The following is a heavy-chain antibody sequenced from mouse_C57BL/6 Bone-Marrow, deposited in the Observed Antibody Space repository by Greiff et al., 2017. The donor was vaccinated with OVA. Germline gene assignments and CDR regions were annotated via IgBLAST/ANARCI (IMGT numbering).Heavy chain of an antibody. CDR2: IDPSDSYT. V-gene: IGHV1-50*01. CDR1: GYTFTSYW. Sequence: VQLQQPGAELVKPGASVKLSCKASGYTFTSYWMQWVKQRPGQGLEWIGEIDPSDSYTNYNQKFKGKATLTVDTSSSTAYMQLSSLTSEDSAVYYCARMNSYGGFAYWGQGTLVTVSA. J-gene: IGHJ3*01. D-gene: IGHD5-2*01. CDR3: ARMNSYGGFAY.